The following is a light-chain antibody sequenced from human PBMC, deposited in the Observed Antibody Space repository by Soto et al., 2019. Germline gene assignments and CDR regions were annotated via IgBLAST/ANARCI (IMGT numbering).Light chain of an antibody. CDR3: QQYNNWPLT. CDR1: QSVSSD. Sequence: EIVMTQSPATLSVSPGERATLSCRASQSVSSDLAWYHQKPGQPPRLLIYGASTRAAGVPARLSGSGSGTEFTLTISSLQSEDFAVYSCQQYNNWPLTFGQGTKVDIK. CDR2: GAS. J-gene: IGKJ1*01. V-gene: IGKV3-15*01.